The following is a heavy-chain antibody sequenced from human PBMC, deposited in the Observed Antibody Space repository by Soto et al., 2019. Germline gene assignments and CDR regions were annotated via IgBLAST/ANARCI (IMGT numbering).Heavy chain of an antibody. Sequence: GGSLRLSCAASGFTFSNAWMSWVRQAPGKGLEWVGRIKSKTDGGTTDYAAPVKGRFTISRDDSKNTLYLQMNSLKTEDTAVYYCTTKRADLVQFSGVDAFDIWGQGTMVTVSS. CDR1: GFTFSNAW. CDR2: IKSKTDGGTT. J-gene: IGHJ3*02. CDR3: TTKRADLVQFSGVDAFDI. V-gene: IGHV3-15*01. D-gene: IGHD1-1*01.